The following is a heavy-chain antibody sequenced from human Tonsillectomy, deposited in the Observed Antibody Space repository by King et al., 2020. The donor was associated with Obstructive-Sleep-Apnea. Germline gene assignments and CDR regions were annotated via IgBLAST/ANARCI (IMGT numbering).Heavy chain of an antibody. Sequence: VQLVESGGGLVKPGGSLRLSCAASGFTFSQAWMSWVRQAPGKGLEWVGRIKSKTAGETTDYAAPVKGRFTISRDDSKNTLYLQMNSLKTEDTAVYYCTTDDYYDTSGYPSASYGAFDFWGQGTMVTVSS. J-gene: IGHJ3*01. D-gene: IGHD3-22*01. CDR1: GFTFSQAW. CDR2: IKSKTAGETT. CDR3: TTDDYYDTSGYPSASYGAFDF. V-gene: IGHV3-15*01.